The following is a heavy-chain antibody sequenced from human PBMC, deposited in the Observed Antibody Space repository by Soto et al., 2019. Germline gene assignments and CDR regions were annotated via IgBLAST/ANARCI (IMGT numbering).Heavy chain of an antibody. V-gene: IGHV1-58*01. CDR2: IVVGSGNT. CDR3: AACYDFWSPDYYYYGMDV. J-gene: IGHJ6*02. D-gene: IGHD3-3*01. Sequence: SAKVSCKASGLSFTSSAVQWVGQERGQRLEWIGWIVVGSGNTNYAQKFQERVTITRDMSTSTAYMELSSLRSEDTAVYYCAACYDFWSPDYYYYGMDVWGQGTTVTVSS. CDR1: GLSFTSSA.